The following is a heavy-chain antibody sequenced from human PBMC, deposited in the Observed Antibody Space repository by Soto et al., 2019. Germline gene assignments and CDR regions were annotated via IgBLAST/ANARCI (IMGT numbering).Heavy chain of an antibody. CDR3: ARVQGDRTHYFDY. Sequence: QLQLQESGSGLVKPSQTLSLTCAVSGGSISSGGYSWSWIRQPPGKGLEWIGYLYHSGSTYDNPSLQSRVTISVDRSKNQFSLKLSSVTAADTAVYYCARVQGDRTHYFDYWGQGTLVTVSS. D-gene: IGHD1-26*01. CDR1: GGSISSGGYS. CDR2: LYHSGST. V-gene: IGHV4-30-2*01. J-gene: IGHJ4*02.